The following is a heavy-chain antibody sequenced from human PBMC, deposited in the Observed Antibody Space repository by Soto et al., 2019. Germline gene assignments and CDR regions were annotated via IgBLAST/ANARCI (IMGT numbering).Heavy chain of an antibody. V-gene: IGHV3-23*01. J-gene: IGHJ5*02. CDR2: ITGSSGHM. CDR3: AKCVGRWNSWFDP. CDR1: GFTFSSYT. D-gene: IGHD2-15*01. Sequence: GGSLRLSCAASGFTFSSYTMTWVRQAPGKGLEWVSSITGSSGHMYYTDSVKGRFTISRDNSKNTLYLQMNSLRAEDTAVYYCAKCVGRWNSWFDPWGQGTLVTVSS.